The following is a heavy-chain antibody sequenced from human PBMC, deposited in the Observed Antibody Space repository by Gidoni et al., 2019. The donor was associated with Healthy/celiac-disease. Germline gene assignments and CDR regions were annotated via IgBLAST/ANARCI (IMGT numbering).Heavy chain of an antibody. J-gene: IGHJ4*02. V-gene: IGHV3-49*04. CDR3: TRDVSYDYVWGSYPPSTPFDY. CDR1: GFTFGDYA. CDR2: IRSKAYGGTT. Sequence: EVQLVESGGGLVQPGRSLRLSCTASGFTFGDYAMSWVRQAPGKGLEWVGFIRSKAYGGTTEYAASVKGRFTISRDDSKSIAYLQMNSLKTEDTAVYYCTRDVSYDYVWGSYPPSTPFDYWGQGTLVTVSS. D-gene: IGHD3-16*02.